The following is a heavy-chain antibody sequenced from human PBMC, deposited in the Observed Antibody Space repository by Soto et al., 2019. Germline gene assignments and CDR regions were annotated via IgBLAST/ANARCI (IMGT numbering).Heavy chain of an antibody. V-gene: IGHV3-11*01. CDR1: GFTFSDSY. CDR3: ARVSWREKYGMDV. Sequence: QVQLVESGGGLVKPGGSLRLSCAASGFTFSDSYMSWIRQAPGKGLEWISYITFSGNTVYYADSLKGRFTISRDNAKNSLYLQMNRLRAEDTAVYYCARVSWREKYGMDVWVQGTTVTVSS. CDR2: ITFSGNTV. J-gene: IGHJ6*02.